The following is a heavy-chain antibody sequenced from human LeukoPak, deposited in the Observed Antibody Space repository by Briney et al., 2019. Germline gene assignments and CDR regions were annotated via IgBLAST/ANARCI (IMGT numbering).Heavy chain of an antibody. CDR3: AKDWDSWSGYSAFDI. Sequence: PGRSLRLSCAASGFTFSSYGMRWVRQAPGKGLEWVAVIWYDGSNKYYADSVKGRFTISRDNSKNTLYLQMNSLRAEDTAVYYCAKDWDSWSGYSAFDIWGQGTMVTVSS. V-gene: IGHV3-33*06. CDR1: GFTFSSYG. D-gene: IGHD3-3*01. CDR2: IWYDGSNK. J-gene: IGHJ3*02.